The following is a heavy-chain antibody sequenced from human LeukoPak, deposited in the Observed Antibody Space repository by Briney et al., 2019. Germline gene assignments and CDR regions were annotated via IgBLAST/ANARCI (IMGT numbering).Heavy chain of an antibody. Sequence: QPGGSLRLSCAASGFTFSSYAMSWVRQAPGKGLEWVSAISGSGGSTYYADSVKGRFTISRDNSKNTLYLQMNSLRAEDTAVYYCAKTETSSGWYPNWFDPWGQGTLVTVSS. V-gene: IGHV3-23*01. D-gene: IGHD6-19*01. CDR1: GFTFSSYA. CDR3: AKTETSSGWYPNWFDP. J-gene: IGHJ5*02. CDR2: ISGSGGST.